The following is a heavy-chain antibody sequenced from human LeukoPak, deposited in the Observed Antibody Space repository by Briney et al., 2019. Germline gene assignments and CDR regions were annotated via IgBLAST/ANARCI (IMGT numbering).Heavy chain of an antibody. V-gene: IGHV4-59*01. CDR1: SGSISGDY. CDR2: IHYTGGA. D-gene: IGHD1-26*01. Sequence: SETLSLTCSVSSGSISGDYWSWIRQPPGKGLEWIAYIHYTGGAKYNASLKSRVTMSVDTPKNQFSLRLNSVTAADTAVYYCARGGGGSPNWFDPWGPGTLVTVSS. J-gene: IGHJ5*02. CDR3: ARGGGGSPNWFDP.